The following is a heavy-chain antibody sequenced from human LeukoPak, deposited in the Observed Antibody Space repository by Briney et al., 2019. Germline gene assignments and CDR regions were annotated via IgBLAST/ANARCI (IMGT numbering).Heavy chain of an antibody. CDR2: IKQDGSEK. CDR3: ARRIVATKAYYFDY. CDR1: GFTFSSYW. Sequence: GGSLRLSCAASGFTFSSYWMSWVRQAPGKGREWVANIKQDGSEKYYVDSVKGRFTISRDNAKNSLYLQMNSLRAEDTAVYYCARRIVATKAYYFDYWGQGTLVTVSS. J-gene: IGHJ4*02. V-gene: IGHV3-7*03. D-gene: IGHD5-12*01.